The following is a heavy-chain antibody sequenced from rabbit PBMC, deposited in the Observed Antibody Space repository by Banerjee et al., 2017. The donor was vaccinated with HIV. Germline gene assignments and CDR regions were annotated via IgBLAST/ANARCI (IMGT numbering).Heavy chain of an antibody. CDR2: IDAGSSGFT. Sequence: LVESGGDLVKPGASLTLTCTASGVSFSSNYYMCWVRQAPGKGLVWIACIDAGSSGFTYFATWAKGRFTCSKTSSTTVTLQMTSLTAADTATYFCARDSASSFSSYGMDLWGPGTLVTVS. CDR1: GVSFSSNYY. J-gene: IGHJ6*01. CDR3: ARDSASSFSSYGMDL. D-gene: IGHD8-1*01. V-gene: IGHV1S40*01.